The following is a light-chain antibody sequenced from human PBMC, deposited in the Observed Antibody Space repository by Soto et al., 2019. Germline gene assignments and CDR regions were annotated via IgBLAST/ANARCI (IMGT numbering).Light chain of an antibody. J-gene: IGLJ2*01. Sequence: SALTQPPSASGSPGQSVTISCTGTSSDVVGYNYVSWYQQHPGKAPKPMISEVSKRPSGVPDRFSGSKSGNTAALTVSGLQAEDEADYYCSSFAGNNNLVFGGGTKLTVL. CDR1: SSDVVGYNY. CDR2: EVS. CDR3: SSFAGNNNLV. V-gene: IGLV2-8*01.